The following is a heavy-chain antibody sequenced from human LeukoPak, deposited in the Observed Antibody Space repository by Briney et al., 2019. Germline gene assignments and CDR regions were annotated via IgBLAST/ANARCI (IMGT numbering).Heavy chain of an antibody. J-gene: IGHJ3*01. CDR2: IKEDGNEI. CDR1: GFSFSSNC. Sequence: GGSLRLSCAVSGFSFSSNCMSWVRQAPGKGLEWVAKIKEDGNEIYYVDSVKGRFTISRDNAKNSLYLQMSNLRAEDTAVYYCARSSYSSSSSVWGQGTMVTVSS. D-gene: IGHD6-6*01. V-gene: IGHV3-7*03. CDR3: ARSSYSSSSSV.